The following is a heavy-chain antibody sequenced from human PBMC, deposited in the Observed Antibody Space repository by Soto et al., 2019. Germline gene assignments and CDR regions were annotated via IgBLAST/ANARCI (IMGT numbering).Heavy chain of an antibody. Sequence: QVQLVQSGAEVKKPGSSVKVSCKASGDTFSNSAISWVRQAPGQGLEWMGGIIPFFGTENYARKFQGRVTITADESTSTSYMELSSLRSGDSAVYYCAREKAATGPLHYWGQGTLVTVSS. J-gene: IGHJ4*02. V-gene: IGHV1-69*01. CDR3: AREKAATGPLHY. CDR1: GDTFSNSA. D-gene: IGHD6-13*01. CDR2: IIPFFGTE.